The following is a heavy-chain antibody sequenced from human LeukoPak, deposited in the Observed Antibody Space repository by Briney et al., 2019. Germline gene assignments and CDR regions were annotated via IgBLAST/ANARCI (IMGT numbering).Heavy chain of an antibody. CDR3: ARAIGMTTLWFDP. Sequence: GGSLRLSCAASGFSFSSYWMTWVRQAPGKGLEWVANIGKAGNGDYYVDSVKGRFTISRDNAKNSLYLQMNSLRAEDTAVYYCARAIGMTTLWFDPWGQGTLVTVSS. CDR2: IGKAGNGD. D-gene: IGHD4-11*01. CDR1: GFSFSSYW. J-gene: IGHJ5*02. V-gene: IGHV3-7*01.